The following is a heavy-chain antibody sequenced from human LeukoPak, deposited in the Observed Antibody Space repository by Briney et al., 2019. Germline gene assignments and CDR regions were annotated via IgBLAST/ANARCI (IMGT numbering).Heavy chain of an antibody. CDR1: GDSISTYY. Sequence: SETLSLTCTASGDSISTYYWSWIRQPPGKGLEWIGYIYYTGNTNYNPSLKSRVTISVDTSKNQFSLKLSSVTAADTAVYYCARYKYGSGSYDAFDFWGQGTMVTVSS. J-gene: IGHJ3*01. CDR3: ARYKYGSGSYDAFDF. D-gene: IGHD3-10*01. CDR2: IYYTGNT. V-gene: IGHV4-59*08.